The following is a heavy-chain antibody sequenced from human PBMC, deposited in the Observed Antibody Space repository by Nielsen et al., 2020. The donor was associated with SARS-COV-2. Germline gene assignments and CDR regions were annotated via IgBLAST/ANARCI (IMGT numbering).Heavy chain of an antibody. CDR2: IYPGDSDT. J-gene: IGHJ6*02. Sequence: GGSLRLSCKGSGYSFTSYWIGWVRQMPGKGLEWMGIIYPGDSDTRYSPSFQGQVTISADKSIGTAYLQWSSLKASDTAMYYCARYQYSSSFVYGMDVWGQGTTVTVSS. CDR3: ARYQYSSSFVYGMDV. D-gene: IGHD6-6*01. V-gene: IGHV5-51*01. CDR1: GYSFTSYW.